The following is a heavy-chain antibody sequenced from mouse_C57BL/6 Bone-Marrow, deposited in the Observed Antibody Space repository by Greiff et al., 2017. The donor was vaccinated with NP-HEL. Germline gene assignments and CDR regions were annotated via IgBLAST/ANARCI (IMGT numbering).Heavy chain of an antibody. V-gene: IGHV1-5*01. CDR1: GYTFTSYW. D-gene: IGHD1-1*01. CDR2: IYPGNSDT. Sequence: VQLQQSGTVLARPGASVKMSCKTSGYTFTSYWMHWVKQRPGQGLEWIGAIYPGNSDTSYNQKVKGKAKLTAVTSASTAYMELRSLTHEDSAVSYCTRYPPHYYGSSYHAMYYWGQGTSVTVSS. J-gene: IGHJ4*01. CDR3: TRYPPHYYGSSYHAMYY.